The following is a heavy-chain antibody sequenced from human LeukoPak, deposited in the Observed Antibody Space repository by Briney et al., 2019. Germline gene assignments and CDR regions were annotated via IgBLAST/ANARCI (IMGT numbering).Heavy chain of an antibody. CDR3: ARVGGSGSPFDH. CDR2: FYDSGST. V-gene: IGHV4-59*01. Sequence: SETLSLTCTVSGGSISSYHWSWIRQPPGKGLEWIGCFYDSGSTKYNPSLKSRVIISADTSKNQFSLNLSSVTAADTAMYYCARVGGSGSPFDHWGQRTLVTVSS. CDR1: GGSISSYH. J-gene: IGHJ4*02. D-gene: IGHD3-10*01.